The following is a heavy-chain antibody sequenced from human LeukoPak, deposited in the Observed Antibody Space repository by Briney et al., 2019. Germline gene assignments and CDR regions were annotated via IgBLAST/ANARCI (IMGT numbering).Heavy chain of an antibody. CDR2: IYYSGST. CDR3: ANRPARGSGPYYPYFDY. CDR1: GGSISGSY. V-gene: IGHV4-59*12. J-gene: IGHJ4*02. D-gene: IGHD3-22*01. Sequence: SETLSLTCTVSGGSISGSYWSWIRQPPGKGLEWIGYIYYSGSTNYNPSLKSRVTISVDTSKTQFSLKLTSVTAADTAVYYCANRPARGSGPYYPYFDYWGQGTLVTVSS.